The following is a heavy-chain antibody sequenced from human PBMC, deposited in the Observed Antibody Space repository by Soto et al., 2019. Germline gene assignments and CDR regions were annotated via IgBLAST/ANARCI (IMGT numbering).Heavy chain of an antibody. D-gene: IGHD5-18*01. V-gene: IGHV3-30*18. CDR3: AKENVDTAMVTFGGEDY. J-gene: IGHJ4*02. Sequence: GGSLRLSCAASGFTFSSYGMHWVRQAPGKGLEWVAVISYDGSNKYYADSVKGRFTISRDNSKNTLYLQMNSLRAEDTAVYYCAKENVDTAMVTFGGEDYWGQGTLVTVSS. CDR1: GFTFSSYG. CDR2: ISYDGSNK.